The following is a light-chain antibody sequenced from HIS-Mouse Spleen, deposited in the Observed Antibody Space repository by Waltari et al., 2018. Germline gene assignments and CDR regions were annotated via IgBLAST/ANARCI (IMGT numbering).Light chain of an antibody. Sequence: TVLTQPPPPSGTLGRTAPFLCSGVSSNLGRNYASWYQQLPGTAPKLLISRNNQRPSGVPDRFSGSKSGTSAALAISGLRSEDGADYYCAAWDDSLSWVFGGGTKLTVL. J-gene: IGLJ3*02. CDR3: AAWDDSLSWV. CDR1: SSNLGRNY. V-gene: IGLV1-47*01. CDR2: RNN.